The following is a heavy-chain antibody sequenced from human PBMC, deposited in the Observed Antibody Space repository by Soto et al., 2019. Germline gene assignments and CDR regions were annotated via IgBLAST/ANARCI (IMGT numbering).Heavy chain of an antibody. CDR3: ARVEWLLTYYGMDV. CDR1: GFTFSSNW. Sequence: EVQLVESGGGLVQPGGSLRLSCAASGFTFSSNWMHWVRQAPGKGLVWVSRINSDGSSTSYADSVKGRFTISRDNVKNTLYLQMNSLRAEDTAVYYCARVEWLLTYYGMDVWGQGTTVTVSS. D-gene: IGHD3-3*01. CDR2: INSDGSST. V-gene: IGHV3-74*01. J-gene: IGHJ6*02.